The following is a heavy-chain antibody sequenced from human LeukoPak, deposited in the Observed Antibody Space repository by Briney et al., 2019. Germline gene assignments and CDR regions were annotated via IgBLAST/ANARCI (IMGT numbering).Heavy chain of an antibody. J-gene: IGHJ3*02. CDR3: ASSPNLYGSGSYYTDDAFDI. CDR1: GGSISSSNW. Sequence: SETLSLTCAVSGGSISSSNWWSWVRPPPGKGLEWIGEIYHSGSTNYNPSPKSRVTISVDKSKNQFSLKLSSVTAADTAVYYCASSPNLYGSGSYYTDDAFDIWGQGTMVTVSS. D-gene: IGHD3-10*01. CDR2: IYHSGST. V-gene: IGHV4-4*02.